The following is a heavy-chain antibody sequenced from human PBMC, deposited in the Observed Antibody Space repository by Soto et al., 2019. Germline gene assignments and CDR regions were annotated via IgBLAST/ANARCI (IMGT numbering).Heavy chain of an antibody. Sequence: EVPLVESGGGLVQPGGSLRLSCAASGFTFSSYSMNWVRQAPGKGLEWVSYISSSSSTIYYADSVKGRFTISRDNAKNSLYLQMNSLRDEDTAVYYCARDDYYDTSGYLALFDYWGQGTLVTVSS. D-gene: IGHD3-22*01. CDR2: ISSSSSTI. CDR1: GFTFSSYS. CDR3: ARDDYYDTSGYLALFDY. V-gene: IGHV3-48*02. J-gene: IGHJ4*02.